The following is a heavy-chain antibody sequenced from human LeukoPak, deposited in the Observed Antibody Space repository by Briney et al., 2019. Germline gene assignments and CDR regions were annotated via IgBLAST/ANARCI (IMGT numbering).Heavy chain of an antibody. CDR2: IYYSGST. J-gene: IGHJ5*02. CDR3: ARVDGGYRENWFDP. CDR1: GGSISSYY. D-gene: IGHD3-22*01. V-gene: IGHV4-59*01. Sequence: SETLSLTCTVSGGSISSYYWSWIRQPPGKGLEWIGYIYYSGSTNYNPSLKSRVTISVDTSKNQFSLKLSSVTAADTAVYYCARVDGGYRENWFDPWGQGTLVTVSS.